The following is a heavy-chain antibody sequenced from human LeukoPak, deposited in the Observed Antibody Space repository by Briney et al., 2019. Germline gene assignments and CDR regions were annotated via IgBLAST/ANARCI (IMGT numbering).Heavy chain of an antibody. CDR2: IGTAGDT. Sequence: GGSLRLSCAASGFTFSSYDMHWVRQATGKGLEWVSAIGTAGDTYYPGSVKGRFTISRENAKNSLYLQMNSLRAGDTAVYYCARATLGYCSSTSCHGAFDIWGQGTMVTVSS. J-gene: IGHJ3*02. D-gene: IGHD2-2*01. CDR1: GFTFSSYD. V-gene: IGHV3-13*01. CDR3: ARATLGYCSSTSCHGAFDI.